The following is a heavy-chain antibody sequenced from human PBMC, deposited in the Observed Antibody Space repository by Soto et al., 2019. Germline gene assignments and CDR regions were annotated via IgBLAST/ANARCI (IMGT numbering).Heavy chain of an antibody. J-gene: IGHJ5*02. CDR3: AREVITGTTSGNWFDP. V-gene: IGHV1-69*01. CDR1: GGTFSSYA. Sequence: QVQLVQSGAEVKKPGSSVKVSCKASGGTFSSYAISWVRQAPGQGLEWMGGIIPIFGTANYAQKFQGRVTITADESTSTAYRELSSVRSEDTAVYYCAREVITGTTSGNWFDPWGQGALVTVSS. D-gene: IGHD1-7*01. CDR2: IIPIFGTA.